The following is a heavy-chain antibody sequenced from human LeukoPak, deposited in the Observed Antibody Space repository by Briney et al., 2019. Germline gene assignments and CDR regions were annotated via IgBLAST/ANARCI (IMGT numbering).Heavy chain of an antibody. J-gene: IGHJ4*02. Sequence: GGSLRLSCAASGFTFSSYWMSWVRQAPGKGLEWVANIKQDGSEKYYVDSVKGRFTISRDNAKNSLYLQMNSLRAEDTAVYYCARGLMITFGGVIVIPYYFDYWGQGTLVTVSS. CDR1: GFTFSSYW. V-gene: IGHV3-7*01. CDR3: ARGLMITFGGVIVIPYYFDY. CDR2: IKQDGSEK. D-gene: IGHD3-16*02.